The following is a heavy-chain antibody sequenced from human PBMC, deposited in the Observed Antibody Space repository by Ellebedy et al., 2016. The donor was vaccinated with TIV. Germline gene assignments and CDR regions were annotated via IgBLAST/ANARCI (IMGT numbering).Heavy chain of an antibody. D-gene: IGHD4-17*01. Sequence: ASVKVSCKASGYTFTSYGISWARQATGQGLEWMGWISAYNGNTNYAQKLQGRVTMTTDTSTSTAYMELRSLRSDDTAVYYCAMNTVTAAGRDAFDIWGQGTMVTVSS. J-gene: IGHJ3*02. V-gene: IGHV1-18*04. CDR2: ISAYNGNT. CDR1: GYTFTSYG. CDR3: AMNTVTAAGRDAFDI.